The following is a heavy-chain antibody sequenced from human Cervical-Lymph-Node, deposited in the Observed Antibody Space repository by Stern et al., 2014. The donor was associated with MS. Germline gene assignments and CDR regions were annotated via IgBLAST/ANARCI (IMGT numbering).Heavy chain of an antibody. CDR3: ARGRGGYNF. CDR1: GASISRHY. CDR2: VFSSGNT. D-gene: IGHD5-24*01. Sequence: QLQLQESGPGLVKPSETLSLTCNVSGASISRHYWSWIRRPPGKGLEWIGHVFSSGNTNYNPSLKSRVTIAVDTSDNQFSLKLSSVTAADTAVYYCARGRGGYNFWGRGTLVTVSS. J-gene: IGHJ4*02. V-gene: IGHV4-59*11.